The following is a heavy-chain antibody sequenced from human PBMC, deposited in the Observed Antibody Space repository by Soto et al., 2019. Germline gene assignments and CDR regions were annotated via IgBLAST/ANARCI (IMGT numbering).Heavy chain of an antibody. CDR3: ARWETTGGLDL. J-gene: IGHJ5*02. CDR2: TSYDGNTK. CDR1: GFMFKSFV. D-gene: IGHD1-26*01. Sequence: QVQLVESGEGVVQPGTSLRLSSAASGFMFKSFVMHWVRQVPGKGLQWVALTSYDGNTKYYGDSVQGRFTVSRDNSKNTLDLQMDSLRLEDTALYYCARWETTGGLDLWGQGTLVSVSS. V-gene: IGHV3-30*19.